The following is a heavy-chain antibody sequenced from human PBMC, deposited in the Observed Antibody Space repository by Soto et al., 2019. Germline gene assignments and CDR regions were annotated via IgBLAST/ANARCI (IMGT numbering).Heavy chain of an antibody. Sequence: SETVSLTCTFSGGSISSGGYYWSWMRQHPGKGLEWIGYIYYSGSTYYNPSLKSRVTISVDTSKNQFSLKLSSVTAADTAVYYCARASSPMEDDSSFDYWGQGTRVIVSS. D-gene: IGHD3-22*01. CDR2: IYYSGST. V-gene: IGHV4-31*03. J-gene: IGHJ4*02. CDR1: GGSISSGGYY. CDR3: ARASSPMEDDSSFDY.